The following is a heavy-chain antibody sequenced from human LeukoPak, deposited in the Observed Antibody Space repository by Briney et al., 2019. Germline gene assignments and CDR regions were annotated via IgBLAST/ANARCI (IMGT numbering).Heavy chain of an antibody. Sequence: KPSETLSLTCAVYGGSFSGYYWSWIRQPPGKGLEWIGEINHSGSTNYNPSLKSRVTISVDTSKNQFSLKLSSVTAADTAVYYCARSGGLTAMVFYWGQGTLVTVSS. D-gene: IGHD2-21*02. V-gene: IGHV4-34*01. CDR2: INHSGST. CDR3: ARSGGLTAMVFY. CDR1: GGSFSGYY. J-gene: IGHJ4*02.